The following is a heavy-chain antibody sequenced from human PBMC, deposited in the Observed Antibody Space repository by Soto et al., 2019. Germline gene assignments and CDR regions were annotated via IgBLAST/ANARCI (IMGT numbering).Heavy chain of an antibody. CDR3: AREGPLSYHDY. J-gene: IGHJ4*02. CDR1: GYTFTGYY. Sequence: ASVKVSCKASGYTFTGYYMHWVRQAPGQGLEWMGWINPNSGSTNYAQKFQGWVTMTRDTSISTAYMELSRLRSDDTAVYYCAREGPLSYHDYWGQGILVTVSS. V-gene: IGHV1-2*04. CDR2: INPNSGST. D-gene: IGHD6-6*01.